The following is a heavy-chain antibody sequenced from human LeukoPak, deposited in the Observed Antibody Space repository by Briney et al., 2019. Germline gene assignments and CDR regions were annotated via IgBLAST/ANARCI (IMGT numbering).Heavy chain of an antibody. Sequence: QPGGSLRLSCAASGFTVSSNYMSWVCQAPGKGLEWVSVIYSGGSTYYADSVKGRFTISRDNSKNTLYLQMNSLRAEDTAVYYCASLPRGFFDYWGQGTLVTVSS. CDR3: ASLPRGFFDY. V-gene: IGHV3-53*01. CDR1: GFTVSSNY. D-gene: IGHD3-16*01. CDR2: IYSGGST. J-gene: IGHJ4*02.